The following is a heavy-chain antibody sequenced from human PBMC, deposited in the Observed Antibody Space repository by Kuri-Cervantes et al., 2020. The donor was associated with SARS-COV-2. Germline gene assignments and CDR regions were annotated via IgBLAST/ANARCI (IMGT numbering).Heavy chain of an antibody. CDR3: ARQDSSWTNYYYYYGMDV. D-gene: IGHD6-13*01. J-gene: IGHJ6*02. V-gene: IGHV4-59*08. CDR1: GGSISSYY. Sequence: GSLRLSCTVSGGSISSYYWSWIRQPPGRGLEWIGYIYYSGSTNYNPSLKSRVTISVDTSKNQFSLKLSSVTAADTAVYYCARQDSSWTNYYYYYGMDVWGQGNTVTVSS. CDR2: IYYSGST.